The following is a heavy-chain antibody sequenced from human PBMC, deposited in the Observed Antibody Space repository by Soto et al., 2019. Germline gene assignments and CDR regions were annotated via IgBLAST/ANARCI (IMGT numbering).Heavy chain of an antibody. V-gene: IGHV1-18*01. CDR2: ISAYNGNT. CDR3: AATMIAPPPPQWAAFDI. Sequence: QVQLVQSGAEVKKPGASVKVSCKASGYTFTSYGISWVRQAPGQGLEWMGWISAYNGNTNYAQKLQGRVTMTTDTSTSTAYMELRSLRSDDTAVYYCAATMIAPPPPQWAAFDIWGQGTMFTVSS. D-gene: IGHD3-22*01. J-gene: IGHJ3*02. CDR1: GYTFTSYG.